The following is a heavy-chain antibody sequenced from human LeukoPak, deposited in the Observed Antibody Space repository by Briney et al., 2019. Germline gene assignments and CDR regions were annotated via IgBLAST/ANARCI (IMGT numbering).Heavy chain of an antibody. CDR3: ARRSRLGATPFDY. D-gene: IGHD1-26*01. J-gene: IGHJ4*02. Sequence: SSETLSLTCTVSGDSISSYYWSWIRQPPGKGLEWIGFYQYSGSPHYNPSLKSRVTISVETSKNQFSLKLNSVTAADTAMYYCARRSRLGATPFDYWGQGTLVTVSS. CDR2: YQYSGSP. V-gene: IGHV4-59*01. CDR1: GDSISSYY.